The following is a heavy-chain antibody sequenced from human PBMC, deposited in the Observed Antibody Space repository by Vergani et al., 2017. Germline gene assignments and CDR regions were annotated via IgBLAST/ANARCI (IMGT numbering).Heavy chain of an antibody. D-gene: IGHD3-3*01. CDR2: ISYDGSNK. J-gene: IGHJ4*02. Sequence: QVQLVESGGGVVQPGRSLRLSCAASGFTFSSYGMHWVRQAPGKGLEWVAVISYDGSNKYYADSVKGRFTISRDNSKNTLYQQMNSLRAEDTAVYYCAKGPGVVEYDRYWGYFDYWGQGTLVTVSS. V-gene: IGHV3-30*18. CDR3: AKGPGVVEYDRYWGYFDY. CDR1: GFTFSSYG.